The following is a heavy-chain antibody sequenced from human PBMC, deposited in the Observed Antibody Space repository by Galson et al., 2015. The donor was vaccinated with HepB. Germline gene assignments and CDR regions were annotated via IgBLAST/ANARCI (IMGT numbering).Heavy chain of an antibody. D-gene: IGHD1-26*01. V-gene: IGHV4-34*01. J-gene: IGHJ4*02. Sequence: WIRQPPGKGLEWIGEINHGGSTNYNPSLKSRVTLSLDTSNNHFSLKLTSVTAADTAVYYCAREAAGATGGGFDYWGQGSLVTVSS. CDR3: AREAAGATGGGFDY. CDR2: INHGGST.